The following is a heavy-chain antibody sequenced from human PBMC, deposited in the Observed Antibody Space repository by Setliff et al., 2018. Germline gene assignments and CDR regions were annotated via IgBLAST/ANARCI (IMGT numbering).Heavy chain of an antibody. Sequence: PSETLSLTCTVSGGSISSSSHYWGWIRQPPGKGLEWIGSIYYTGSTYYNPSLRSRGTISVDTSKNKFSLSLSSVTAADTAVYYCARGGYNGYAVFDDWGQGALVTVSS. J-gene: IGHJ4*02. V-gene: IGHV4-39*07. CDR2: IYYTGST. CDR3: ARGGYNGYAVFDD. CDR1: GGSISSSSHY. D-gene: IGHD5-12*01.